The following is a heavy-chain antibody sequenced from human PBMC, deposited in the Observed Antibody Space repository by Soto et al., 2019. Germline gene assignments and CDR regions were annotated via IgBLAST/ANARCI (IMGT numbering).Heavy chain of an antibody. J-gene: IGHJ4*02. Sequence: QVQLQESGPGLVKPSQTLSLTCTVSGDSVSGGDSYWSWIRQPPGKALEGIGYTSFSGYTSYTPSLKSRVNISVDMSKSQFSLRLTSVTAADTAIYYCVRGGNPYHYATSGPGTFDKWGQGTLVSVSS. D-gene: IGHD3-22*01. CDR2: TSFSGYT. CDR1: GDSVSGGDSY. CDR3: VRGGNPYHYATSGPGTFDK. V-gene: IGHV4-30-4*01.